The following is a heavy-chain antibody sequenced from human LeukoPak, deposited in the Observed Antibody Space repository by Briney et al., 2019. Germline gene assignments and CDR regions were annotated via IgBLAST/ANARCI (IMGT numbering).Heavy chain of an antibody. CDR3: ARDQATSGGGLDS. D-gene: IGHD3-16*01. Sequence: GGSLRLSCAASGFTVSGTHMSWVRQAPGKGLEWVSAIYTGGTTYYSGSVEGGFTISRDKSKNTLYLQMDSLRVEDTAVYYCARDQATSGGGLDSWGQGTLVTVSS. V-gene: IGHV3-53*01. CDR2: IYTGGTT. J-gene: IGHJ4*02. CDR1: GFTVSGTH.